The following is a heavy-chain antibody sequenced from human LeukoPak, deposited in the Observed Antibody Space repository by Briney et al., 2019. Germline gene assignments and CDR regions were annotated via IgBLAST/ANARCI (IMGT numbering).Heavy chain of an antibody. D-gene: IGHD3-10*01. CDR1: GLTIGSRY. CDR3: SYYYDI. Sequence: PGGSLRLSCVASGLTIGSRYMNWVRQAPGKGLEWVSALYLAGNTYYADSVKGRFTISRDNSKNTLFLHMNSLRAEDTAVYYCSYYYDIWGQGTMVTVSS. V-gene: IGHV3-53*01. CDR2: LYLAGNT. J-gene: IGHJ3*02.